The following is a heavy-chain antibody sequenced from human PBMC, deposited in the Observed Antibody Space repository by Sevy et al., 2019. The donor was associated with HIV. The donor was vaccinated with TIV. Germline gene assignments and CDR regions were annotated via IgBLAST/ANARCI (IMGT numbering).Heavy chain of an antibody. D-gene: IGHD3-10*01. J-gene: IGHJ4*02. V-gene: IGHV3-30*18. CDR3: AKDWELRLAYYFDY. Sequence: GGSLRLSCAASGFTFSSYGMHWVRQAPGKGLEWVAVIPYDGSNKYYADSVKGRFTISRDNSKNTLYLQMNSLRAEDTAVYYCAKDWELRLAYYFDYWGQGTLVTVSS. CDR1: GFTFSSYG. CDR2: IPYDGSNK.